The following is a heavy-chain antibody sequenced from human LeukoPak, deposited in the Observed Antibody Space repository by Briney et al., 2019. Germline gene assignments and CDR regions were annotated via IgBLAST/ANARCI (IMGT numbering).Heavy chain of an antibody. CDR2: ISSSSSTM. Sequence: GGSLRLSCAASGFTFSSYSMNWVRQAPGKGLEWVSYISSSSSTMYYADSVKGRFSISRENAKNSLYLQMNSLRAGDTAVYYCARGSWYYYGSGSPGAFDIWGQGTMVTVSS. D-gene: IGHD3-10*01. CDR3: ARGSWYYYGSGSPGAFDI. J-gene: IGHJ3*02. CDR1: GFTFSSYS. V-gene: IGHV3-48*01.